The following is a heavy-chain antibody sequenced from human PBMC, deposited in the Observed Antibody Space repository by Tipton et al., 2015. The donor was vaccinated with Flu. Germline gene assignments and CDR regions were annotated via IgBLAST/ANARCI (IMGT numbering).Heavy chain of an antibody. CDR3: ARRDYSNYVSDPKSWFDP. J-gene: IGHJ5*02. Sequence: LRLTCTVSGGSVRLFYWGWIRQFPGKGLEWIGSVSRTGSTIYNPSLQSRVTISIDTSKDQFSLKMKSVTAADMAVYYCARRDYSNYVSDPKSWFDPWGQGTLVAVSS. D-gene: IGHD4-11*01. CDR1: GGSVRLFY. CDR2: VSRTGST. V-gene: IGHV4-59*08.